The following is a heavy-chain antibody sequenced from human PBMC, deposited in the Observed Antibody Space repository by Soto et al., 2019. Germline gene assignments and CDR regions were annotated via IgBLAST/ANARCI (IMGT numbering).Heavy chain of an antibody. CDR2: IYSGGST. Sequence: PGGSLRLSCAASGVTVTDSYMNWVRQAPGKGLEWVSVIYSGGSTSYVDSVKGRFAISRDNSKNTLYLQMNSLRAEDTAVYYCARTSRPNCSGGTCYFDCWGQGTLVTVSS. V-gene: IGHV3-66*01. D-gene: IGHD2-15*01. CDR1: GVTVTDSY. CDR3: ARTSRPNCSGGTCYFDC. J-gene: IGHJ4*02.